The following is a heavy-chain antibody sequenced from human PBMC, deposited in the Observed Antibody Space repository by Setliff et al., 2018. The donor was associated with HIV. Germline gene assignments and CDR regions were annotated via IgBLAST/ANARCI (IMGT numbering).Heavy chain of an antibody. CDR2: IYYTGST. CDR1: GYSISSGYY. V-gene: IGHV4-30-4*08. Sequence: SETLSLTCAVSGYSISSGYYWSWIRQPPGKGLEWIGYIYYTGSTHYNPSLKGRLSMSTSENQFSLRLTSVTAADTAVYYCASTRIRLIRGAVISNLRTPYFDYWGPGSLVTVSS. D-gene: IGHD3-10*01. CDR3: ASTRIRLIRGAVISNLRTPYFDY. J-gene: IGHJ4*02.